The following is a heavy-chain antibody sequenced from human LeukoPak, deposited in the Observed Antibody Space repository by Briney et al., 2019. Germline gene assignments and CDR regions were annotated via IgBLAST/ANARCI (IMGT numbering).Heavy chain of an antibody. CDR1: GFTFRGAA. Sequence: GGSLRLSCAVSGFTFRGAAMTWVRQAPGKGLEWVSLISSSGNNAYYADSVKGRFTISRDNSKNTLSLQMNSLRVEDTAIYYCAKDIQISTWGLGRTLTVSS. CDR2: ISSSGNNA. V-gene: IGHV3-23*01. CDR3: AKDIQIST. D-gene: IGHD1-1*01. J-gene: IGHJ3*01.